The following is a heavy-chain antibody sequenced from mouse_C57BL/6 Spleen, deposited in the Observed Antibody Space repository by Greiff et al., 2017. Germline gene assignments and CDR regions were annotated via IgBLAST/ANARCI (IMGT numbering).Heavy chain of an antibody. CDR1: GYTFTDYY. J-gene: IGHJ4*01. D-gene: IGHD1-1*02. CDR2: INPNNGGT. V-gene: IGHV1-26*01. CDR3: ATPWWGAMDY. Sequence: EVQLQQSGPELVKPGASVKISCKASGYTFTDYYMNWVKQSHGKSLEWIGDINPNNGGTSYNQKFKGKATLTVDKSSSTAYMELRSLTSEDSAVYYCATPWWGAMDYWGQGTSVTVSS.